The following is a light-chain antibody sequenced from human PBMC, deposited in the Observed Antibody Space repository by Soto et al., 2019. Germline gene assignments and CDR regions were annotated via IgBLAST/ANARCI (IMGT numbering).Light chain of an antibody. CDR1: QGISNW. CDR2: AAS. J-gene: IGKJ4*01. Sequence: DIQMTQSPSSVSASVGDRVTITCRASQGISNWLAWYQQQPGKAPKLLIYAASSLQSGVPSRFSGGGSGTHFTLIISSLQPEDVATYYCQQTNTFPPLTFGGGTKVEIK. CDR3: QQTNTFPPLT. V-gene: IGKV1-12*01.